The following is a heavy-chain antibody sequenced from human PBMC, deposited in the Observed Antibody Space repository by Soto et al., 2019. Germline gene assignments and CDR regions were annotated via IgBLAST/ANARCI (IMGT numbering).Heavy chain of an antibody. J-gene: IGHJ4*02. V-gene: IGHV3-30*18. CDR3: AKEPPLIAAAGPFDD. Sequence: GGSLRLSCAASGFTFSSYGMHWVRQAPGKGLEWVAVISYDGSNKYYADSVKGRFTISRDNSKNTLYLQMNSLRAEDTAVYYCAKEPPLIAAAGPFDDWGQGTLVTVSS. CDR2: ISYDGSNK. D-gene: IGHD6-13*01. CDR1: GFTFSSYG.